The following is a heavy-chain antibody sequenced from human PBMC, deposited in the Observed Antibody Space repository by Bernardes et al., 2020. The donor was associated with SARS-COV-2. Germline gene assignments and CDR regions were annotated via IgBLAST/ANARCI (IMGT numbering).Heavy chain of an antibody. V-gene: IGHV4-34*01. CDR1: GGSFSGYY. J-gene: IGHJ6*02. CDR2: INHSGST. D-gene: IGHD6-19*01. Sequence: SETLSLTCAVYGGSFSGYYWSWIRQPPGKGLEWIGEINHSGSTNYNPSLKSRVTISVDTSKNQFSLKLSSVTAADTAVYYCARGGRSGWYPNYYYYYGMDVWGQGTTVTVSS. CDR3: ARGGRSGWYPNYYYYYGMDV.